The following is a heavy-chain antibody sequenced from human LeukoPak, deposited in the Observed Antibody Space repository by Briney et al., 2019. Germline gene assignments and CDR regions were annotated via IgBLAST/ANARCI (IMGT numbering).Heavy chain of an antibody. Sequence: GASVKVSCKASGGTFSSYAISWVRQAPGQGLEWTGWISAYNGNTNYAQKLQGRVTMTTDTSTSTAYMELRSLRSDDTAVYYCASSIALYYYGMDVWGQGTTVTVSS. CDR2: ISAYNGNT. V-gene: IGHV1-18*01. CDR3: ASSIALYYYGMDV. J-gene: IGHJ6*02. D-gene: IGHD2-15*01. CDR1: GGTFSSYA.